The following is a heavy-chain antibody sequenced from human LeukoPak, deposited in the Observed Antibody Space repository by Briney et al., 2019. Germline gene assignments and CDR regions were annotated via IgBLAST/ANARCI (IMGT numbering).Heavy chain of an antibody. V-gene: IGHV1-46*01. Sequence: ASVKVSCKASGYTFTSYYMHWVRQAPGQGLEWMGIINPSGGSTSYAQKFQGRVTMTRDMSTSTVYMELSSPGSEDTAVYYCASLHYDSSGYRPGDYWGQGTLVTVSS. J-gene: IGHJ4*02. CDR1: GYTFTSYY. D-gene: IGHD3-22*01. CDR3: ASLHYDSSGYRPGDY. CDR2: INPSGGST.